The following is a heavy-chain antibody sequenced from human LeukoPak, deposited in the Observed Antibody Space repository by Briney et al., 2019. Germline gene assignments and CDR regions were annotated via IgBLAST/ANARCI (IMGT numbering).Heavy chain of an antibody. V-gene: IGHV3-30-3*01. CDR1: GFTFSSYA. CDR2: ISYDGSNK. Sequence: PGGSLRLSCAASGFTFSSYAMHWVRQAPGKGLEWVAVISYDGSNKYYADSVKGRFTISRDNARSSLYLQMNSLRAEDTAVYYCVRGDTYGRYWGQGTLVTVSS. D-gene: IGHD5-18*01. J-gene: IGHJ4*02. CDR3: VRGDTYGRY.